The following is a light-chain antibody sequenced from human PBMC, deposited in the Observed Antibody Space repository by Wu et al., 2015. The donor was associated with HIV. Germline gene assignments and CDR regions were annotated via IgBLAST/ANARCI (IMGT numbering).Light chain of an antibody. Sequence: EIVMTQSPATLSVSPGERATLSCRASQSISSNLAWYQQKPGQGPRLFIRGASTRATGIPARFSGSGSVTDFTLTISSLEPEDSAVYYCQQHNKWPLTFGQGTRLEIK. J-gene: IGKJ5*01. CDR3: QQHNKWPLT. CDR1: QSISSN. CDR2: GAS. V-gene: IGKV3-15*01.